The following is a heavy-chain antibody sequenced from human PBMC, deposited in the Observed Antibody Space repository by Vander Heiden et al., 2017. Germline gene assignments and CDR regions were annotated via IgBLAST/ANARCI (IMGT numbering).Heavy chain of an antibody. Sequence: QLQLVAPGGGVVQPGRSLRLSCAASGFPFSSYALHWVRQAPGKGLEWVAVISYDGSNKYYADSVKGRFTISRDNSKNTLYLQMNSLRAEDTAVYYCARAPPIFGPKYYYYYRMDVWGQGTTVTVSS. CDR1: GFPFSSYA. CDR3: ARAPPIFGPKYYYYYRMDV. CDR2: ISYDGSNK. D-gene: IGHD2-21*01. V-gene: IGHV3-30-3*01. J-gene: IGHJ6*02.